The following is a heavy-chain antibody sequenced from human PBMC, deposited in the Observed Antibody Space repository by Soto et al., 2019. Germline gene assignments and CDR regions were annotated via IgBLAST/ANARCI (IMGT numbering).Heavy chain of an antibody. CDR3: ARGPPEYCDGDCYPSP. V-gene: IGHV4-31*03. CDR2: IHYSGST. J-gene: IGHJ5*02. Sequence: SESLSLTCTVSGGSINSGAYYWNWIRQHPGKGLEWIGYIHYSGSTYYNPSLKSRVSISLDTSKKQFSLKLSSVTAADTAVYYCARGPPEYCDGDCYPSPWGQGTLVTVSS. D-gene: IGHD2-21*02. CDR1: GGSINSGAYY.